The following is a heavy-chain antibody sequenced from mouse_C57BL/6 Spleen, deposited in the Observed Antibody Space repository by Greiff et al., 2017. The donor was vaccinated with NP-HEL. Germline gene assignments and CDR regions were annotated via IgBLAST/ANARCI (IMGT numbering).Heavy chain of an antibody. D-gene: IGHD2-2*01. Sequence: EVKLMESGEGLVKPGGSLKLSCAASGFTFSSYAMSWVRQTPEKRLEWVAYISSGGDYIYYADTVKGRFTISRDNARNTLYLQMSSLKSEDTAMYYFTSVYGDDPRYWYFDVWGTGTTLTVSS. CDR2: ISSGGDYI. J-gene: IGHJ1*03. CDR3: TSVYGDDPRYWYFDV. V-gene: IGHV5-9-1*02. CDR1: GFTFSSYA.